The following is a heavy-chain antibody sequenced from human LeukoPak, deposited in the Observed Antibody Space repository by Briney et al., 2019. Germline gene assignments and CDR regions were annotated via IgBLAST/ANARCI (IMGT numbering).Heavy chain of an antibody. CDR3: ARGPPGVVIISWFDP. CDR1: GGSISSGDYY. V-gene: IGHV4-30-4*08. CDR2: IYYSGST. Sequence: SETLSLTCTVSGGSISSGDYYWSWIRQPPGKGLEWIGYIYYSGSTYYNPSLKSRVTISVDTSKNQFSLKLSSVTAADTAVYYCARGPPGVVIISWFDPWGQGTLVTVPS. J-gene: IGHJ5*02. D-gene: IGHD3-3*01.